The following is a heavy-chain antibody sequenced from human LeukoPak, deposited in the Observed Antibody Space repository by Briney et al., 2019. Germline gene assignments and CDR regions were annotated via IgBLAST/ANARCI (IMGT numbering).Heavy chain of an antibody. CDR3: ARDRDGSGSNHFDY. CDR2: IYTSGST. D-gene: IGHD3-10*01. Sequence: SETLSLTCTVPGGSISSYYWSWIRQPAGKGLEWIGRIYTSGSTNYNPSLKSRVTMSVDTSKNQFSLKLSSVTAADTAVYYCARDRDGSGSNHFDYWGQGTLVTVSS. V-gene: IGHV4-4*07. CDR1: GGSISSYY. J-gene: IGHJ4*02.